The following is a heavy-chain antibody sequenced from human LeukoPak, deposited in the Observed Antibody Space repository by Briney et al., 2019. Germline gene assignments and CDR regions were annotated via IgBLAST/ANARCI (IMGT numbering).Heavy chain of an antibody. Sequence: SETLSLTCAVSGGSFSAFFWRWIRQPPGKGLEWIGDVGHSGSADYNPSLKSRVTISADPSKTQFSLKLTSVTAADTAVYYCATRGDYSDTSGNSYDALDIWGQGTMVTVSS. CDR2: VGHSGSA. V-gene: IGHV4-34*01. CDR3: ATRGDYSDTSGNSYDALDI. D-gene: IGHD3-22*01. CDR1: GGSFSAFF. J-gene: IGHJ3*02.